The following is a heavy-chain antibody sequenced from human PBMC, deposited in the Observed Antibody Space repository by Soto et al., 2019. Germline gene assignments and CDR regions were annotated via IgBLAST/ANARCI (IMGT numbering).Heavy chain of an antibody. CDR2: VNWNGGST. Sequence: GGCLRLSCAASGFTFDDYGMSWARQAPGKGLEWVSGVNWNGGSTGYADSVKGRFTISRDNAKNSLYLQMNSLRAEDTAFYYCVRGASLNFDYWGQGTLVTVSS. CDR3: VRGASLNFDY. V-gene: IGHV3-20*04. CDR1: GFTFDDYG. D-gene: IGHD1-26*01. J-gene: IGHJ4*02.